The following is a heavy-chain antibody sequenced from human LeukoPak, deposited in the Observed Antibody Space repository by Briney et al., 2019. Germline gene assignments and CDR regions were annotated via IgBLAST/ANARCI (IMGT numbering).Heavy chain of an antibody. CDR3: ARRGGSGSYWYYYYMDV. V-gene: IGHV4-39*01. Sequence: PSETLSLTCSVSGDSIIGYYWGWIRQPPGKGLEWIGSIYYSGSTYYNPSLKSRVTISVDTSKNQFSLKLSSVTAADTAVYYCARRGGSGSYWYYYYMDVWGKGTTVTISS. J-gene: IGHJ6*03. CDR1: GDSIIGYY. CDR2: IYYSGST. D-gene: IGHD3-10*01.